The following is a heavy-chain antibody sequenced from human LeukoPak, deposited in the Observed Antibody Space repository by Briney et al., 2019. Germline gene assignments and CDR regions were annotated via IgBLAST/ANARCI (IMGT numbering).Heavy chain of an antibody. CDR1: GGSISSNGYY. D-gene: IGHD3-9*01. CDR2: IYYSGIT. J-gene: IGHJ6*03. CDR3: ARDSRYGNYYYYYYMDV. Sequence: SETLSLTCTVSGGSISSNGYYWGWIRQSPGEGLEWIGNIYYSGITYYNASLKSRVTISVDTSKNQFSLKLSSVTAADTAVYYCARDSRYGNYYYYYYMDVWGKGTTVTVSS. V-gene: IGHV4-39*07.